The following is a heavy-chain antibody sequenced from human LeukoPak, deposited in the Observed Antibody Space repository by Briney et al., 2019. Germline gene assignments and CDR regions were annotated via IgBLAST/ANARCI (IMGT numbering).Heavy chain of an antibody. D-gene: IGHD2-2*01. CDR3: ARAIRQYQLLWAAFDI. Sequence: PGGSLRLSCAASGFTFSSYWMSWVRQAPGKGLEWVANIKEAGSEKYYVDSVKGRFTISRDNSKNTLYLQMNSLRAEDTAVYYCARAIRQYQLLWAAFDIWGQGTMVTVSS. J-gene: IGHJ3*02. CDR1: GFTFSSYW. CDR2: IKEAGSEK. V-gene: IGHV3-7*01.